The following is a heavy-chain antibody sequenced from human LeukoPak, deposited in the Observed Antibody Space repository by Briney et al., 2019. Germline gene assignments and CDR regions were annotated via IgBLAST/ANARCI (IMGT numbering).Heavy chain of an antibody. V-gene: IGHV4-61*02. CDR1: GGSLSCGSDY. D-gene: IGHD3-22*01. CDR3: AREPSVDFMIDLPHDAFDI. J-gene: IGHJ3*02. CDR2: IYPSGST. Sequence: SETLSLTCTVSGGSLSCGSDYWSWSRKPAGKGLEWIGRIYPSGSTNYNPSLKSRVTISVDTSNNQFSLKLSSVNAADTAVYYWAREPSVDFMIDLPHDAFDIWGQGTMVTVSS.